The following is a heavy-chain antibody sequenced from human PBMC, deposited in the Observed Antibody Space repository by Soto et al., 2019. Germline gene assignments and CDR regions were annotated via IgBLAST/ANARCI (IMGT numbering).Heavy chain of an antibody. J-gene: IGHJ4*02. CDR2: ISSSSSTI. Sequence: GGSLRLSCAASGFTFSSYEMNWVRQAPGKGLEWVSYISSSSSTIYYADSVKGRFTISRDNAKNSLYLQMNSLRAEDTAVYYCARYYYDSSGYYYGYYFDYWGQGTLVTVSS. CDR3: ARYYYDSSGYYYGYYFDY. V-gene: IGHV3-48*03. CDR1: GFTFSSYE. D-gene: IGHD3-22*01.